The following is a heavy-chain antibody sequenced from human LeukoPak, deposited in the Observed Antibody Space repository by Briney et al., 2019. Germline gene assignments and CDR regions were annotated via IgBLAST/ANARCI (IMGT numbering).Heavy chain of an antibody. J-gene: IGHJ5*02. V-gene: IGHV4-4*07. Sequence: SETLSLTCTVSGGSLSSYYWSWLRQPAGKGLEWIGRIYTSGSTNYNPSLKSRVTMSVDTSKNQFSLKLSSVTAADTAVYYCARVVLRFGVITVATGGLANWFDPWGQGTLVTVSS. CDR3: ARVVLRFGVITVATGGLANWFDP. CDR2: IYTSGST. CDR1: GGSLSSYY. D-gene: IGHD4-23*01.